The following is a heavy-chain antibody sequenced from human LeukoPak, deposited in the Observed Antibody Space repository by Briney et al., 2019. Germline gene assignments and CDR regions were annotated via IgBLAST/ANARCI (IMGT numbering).Heavy chain of an antibody. Sequence: GGSLRLSCAASGFTFSNYWMTWIRQAPGKGLEWVANMKEDESEEYYVDSVRGRFTISRDNAKNSLYLQMNSLRGEDTAVYYCARDRSAWYRKDAFDIWGQGTMVTVSS. CDR2: MKEDESEE. CDR1: GFTFSNYW. J-gene: IGHJ3*02. V-gene: IGHV3-7*01. CDR3: ARDRSAWYRKDAFDI. D-gene: IGHD6-13*01.